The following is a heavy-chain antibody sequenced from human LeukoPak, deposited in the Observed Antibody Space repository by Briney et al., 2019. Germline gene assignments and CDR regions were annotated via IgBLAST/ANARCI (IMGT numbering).Heavy chain of an antibody. CDR1: GYTFTSYA. V-gene: IGHV1-69*13. J-gene: IGHJ4*02. CDR2: IIPSFGTV. CDR3: ARATSANEYSYGFHFDY. Sequence: GASVKVSCKASGYTFTSYAISWVRQAPGQGLEWMGAIIPSFGTVKYAQKFQGRVTMTADESTSTAYMDLNYLRSDDTAVYFCARATSANEYSYGFHFDYWGQGTLVTVSS. D-gene: IGHD5-18*01.